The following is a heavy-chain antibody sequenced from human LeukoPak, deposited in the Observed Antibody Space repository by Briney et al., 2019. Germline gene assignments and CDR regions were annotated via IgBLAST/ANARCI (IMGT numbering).Heavy chain of an antibody. CDR1: GFTFSSYA. Sequence: PGGSLRLSCAASGFTFSSYAMSWVRQAPGKGLEWVSAISGSGGSTYYADSVKGRFTISRDNAKNSLYLQMNSLRAEDTAVYYCAKEPTYIWGSYRYTDYFDYWGQGTLVTVSS. V-gene: IGHV3-23*01. D-gene: IGHD3-16*02. CDR2: ISGSGGST. J-gene: IGHJ4*02. CDR3: AKEPTYIWGSYRYTDYFDY.